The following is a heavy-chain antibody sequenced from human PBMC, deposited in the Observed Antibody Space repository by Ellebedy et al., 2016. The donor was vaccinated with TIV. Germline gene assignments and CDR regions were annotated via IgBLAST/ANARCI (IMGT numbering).Heavy chain of an antibody. CDR2: VNGRSSTT. CDR1: GFTFSSYG. J-gene: IGHJ5*02. D-gene: IGHD2-2*01. V-gene: IGHV3-23*01. CDR3: ARGTIIPAASFDP. Sequence: PGGSLRLSCAASGFTFSSYGMHWVRQAPGKGLEWVSAVNGRSSTTYYAGSVKGRFTISRDNSKNTLYLQMNSLRAEDTAIYYCARGTIIPAASFDPWGQGTLVTVSS.